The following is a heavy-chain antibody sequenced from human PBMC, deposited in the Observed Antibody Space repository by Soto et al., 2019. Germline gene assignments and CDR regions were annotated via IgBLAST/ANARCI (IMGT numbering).Heavy chain of an antibody. CDR3: ARDLAAADY. J-gene: IGHJ4*02. D-gene: IGHD6-13*01. CDR1: GYIFNNYY. CDR2: INPNGGST. V-gene: IGHV1-46*02. Sequence: QVHLVQSGAEVKKPGASVKVSCKASGYIFNNYYIHWVRQAPGQGLEWIGKINPNGGSTNYAQKCRGRVTMARDTSTSTVYMDLSSLRSNDTAVYYCARDLAAADYWGQGTLVTVSS.